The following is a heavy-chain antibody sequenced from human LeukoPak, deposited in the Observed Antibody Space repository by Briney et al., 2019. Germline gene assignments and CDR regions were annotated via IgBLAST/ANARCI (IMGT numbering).Heavy chain of an antibody. CDR2: ISSSGNTI. CDR1: GFTFSDYY. CDR3: AGSEDYYGSGTHDY. J-gene: IGHJ4*02. D-gene: IGHD3-10*01. Sequence: GGSQRLSCAASGFTFSDYYMSWIRQAPGKGLEWVSYISSSGNTIYYADSVKGRFTISRDNAKNSLYLQMNSLRAEDTAVYYCAGSEDYYGSGTHDYWGQGTLVTVSS. V-gene: IGHV3-11*01.